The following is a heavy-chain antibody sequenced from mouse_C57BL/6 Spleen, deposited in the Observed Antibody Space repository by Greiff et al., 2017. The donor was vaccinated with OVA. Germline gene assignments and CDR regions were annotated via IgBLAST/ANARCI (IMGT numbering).Heavy chain of an antibody. J-gene: IGHJ2*01. Sequence: VQLQQSGPELVKPGASVKISCKASGYTFTDYYMNWVKQSHGKSLEWIGDINPNNGGTSYNQKFKGKATLTVDKSSSTAYMELRSLTSEDSAVYYCSREIGSYGYGGGARYFDYWGQGTTLTVSS. D-gene: IGHD2-2*01. V-gene: IGHV1-26*01. CDR2: INPNNGGT. CDR3: SREIGSYGYGGGARYFDY. CDR1: GYTFTDYY.